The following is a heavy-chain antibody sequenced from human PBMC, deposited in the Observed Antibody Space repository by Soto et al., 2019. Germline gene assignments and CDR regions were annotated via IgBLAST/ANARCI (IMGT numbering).Heavy chain of an antibody. D-gene: IGHD3-10*01. J-gene: IGHJ6*01. CDR1: GFTFSDAW. Sequence: EVQLVESGGGMVMPGGSLRLSCAASGFTFSDAWMTWIRQAPGKGLQCVGRIKRKIDGETTDYAAPVKARVTISRDDSKNTLYLQMNSLKVEDTAMYYCVTDRGGGMDVWGQGTTVTVSS. CDR2: IKRKIDGETT. CDR3: VTDRGGGMDV. V-gene: IGHV3-15*01.